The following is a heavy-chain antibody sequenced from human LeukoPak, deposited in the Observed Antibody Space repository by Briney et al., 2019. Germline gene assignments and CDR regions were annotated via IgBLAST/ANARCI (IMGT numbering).Heavy chain of an antibody. CDR3: RGPTQQWLYSGTDV. D-gene: IGHD5-18*01. Sequence: GGSLRRSGTGSGFTFGDHDMSWVRQAPGKGLKWLGFIRSKAYGGTTEYAASAKGRFTISRDDSKSIAYLQMNSLTTEDTAVYCSRGPTQQWLYSGTDVWGQGTTVSVSS. CDR2: IRSKAYGGTT. J-gene: IGHJ6*02. V-gene: IGHV3-49*04. CDR1: GFTFGDHD.